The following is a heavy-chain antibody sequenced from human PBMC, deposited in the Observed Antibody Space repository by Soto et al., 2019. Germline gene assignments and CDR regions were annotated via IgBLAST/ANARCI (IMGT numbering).Heavy chain of an antibody. CDR3: VKGSGIAVAGPPTFDAFDI. Sequence: GESLKISCAASGFTFSSYAMSWVRQAPGKGLEWVSAISGSGGSTYYADSVKGRFTISRDNSKNTLYLQMNSLRAEDTAVYYCVKGSGIAVAGPPTFDAFDIWGQGTMVTVSS. CDR1: GFTFSSYA. J-gene: IGHJ3*02. CDR2: ISGSGGST. V-gene: IGHV3-23*01. D-gene: IGHD6-19*01.